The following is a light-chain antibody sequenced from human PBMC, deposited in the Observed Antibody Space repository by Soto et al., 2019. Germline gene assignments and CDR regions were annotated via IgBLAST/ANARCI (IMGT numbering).Light chain of an antibody. CDR1: QGISSA. V-gene: IGKV1-13*02. CDR3: QQFNSFPLT. J-gene: IGKJ4*01. CDR2: DAS. Sequence: AIQLTQSPSSLSASVGDRVTITCRASQGISSALAWYQQKPGQAPKLLIYDASGLKAGVPSRFSGSGSGTDFTLTISSLQPEDFATYSCQQFNSFPLTFGGGTKVEIK.